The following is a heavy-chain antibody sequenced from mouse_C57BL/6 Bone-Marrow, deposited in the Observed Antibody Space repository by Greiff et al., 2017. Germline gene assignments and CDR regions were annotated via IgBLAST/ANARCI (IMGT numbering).Heavy chain of an antibody. J-gene: IGHJ3*01. Sequence: EVQVVESGGGLVQPGGSLKLSCAASGFTFSDYYMYWVRQTPEQRLEWVAYISNGGGSTYYPDTVKGRFTISRDNAKNTLYLQMSRLTSEDTAMYYCARHRFSSEGPWFAYWGQGTLVTVSA. CDR3: ARHRFSSEGPWFAY. D-gene: IGHD1-1*01. CDR2: ISNGGGST. CDR1: GFTFSDYY. V-gene: IGHV5-12*01.